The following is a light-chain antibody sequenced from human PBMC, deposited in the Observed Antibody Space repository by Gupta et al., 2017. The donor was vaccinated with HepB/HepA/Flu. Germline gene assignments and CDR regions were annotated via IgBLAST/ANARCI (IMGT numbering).Light chain of an antibody. Sequence: IVMTQSPDSLAVSLGERSTINCKSSQSVLYSSNNKNYLAWYQQKPGQHPKLLIYWASTRESGVPDRFSGSGYGTDFTLTISSLQAEDVAVYYCQQYYSTPPAFGQGTKVEIK. CDR3: QQYYSTPPA. CDR1: QSVLYSSNNKNY. V-gene: IGKV4-1*01. J-gene: IGKJ1*01. CDR2: WAS.